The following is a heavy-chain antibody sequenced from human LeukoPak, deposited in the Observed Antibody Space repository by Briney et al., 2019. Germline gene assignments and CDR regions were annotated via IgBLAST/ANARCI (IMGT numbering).Heavy chain of an antibody. D-gene: IGHD3-3*01. J-gene: IGHJ6*02. CDR2: ISSSGSTI. V-gene: IGHV3-11*01. CDR1: GFTFSDYY. Sequence: GGSLRLSCAASGFTFSDYYMSWIRQAPGKGLEWVSYISSSGSTIYYADSVKGRFTISRDNAKNSLYLQMNSLRAEDTAVYYCARECRFLEWFYGMDVWGQGTTVTVSS. CDR3: ARECRFLEWFYGMDV.